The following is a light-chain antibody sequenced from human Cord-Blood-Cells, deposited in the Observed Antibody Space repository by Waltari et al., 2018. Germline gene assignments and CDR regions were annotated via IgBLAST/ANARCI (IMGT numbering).Light chain of an antibody. CDR2: GAS. CDR1: QSVSSN. V-gene: IGKV3-15*01. CDR3: QQYNNWPPWT. Sequence: EIVMTQSPATLSVSPGERATLSCRASQSVSSNLAWYQQKPDQAPRLLIYGASTRATGIPARFSGSGSGTEFTLTISSLQSEDFAVYYYQQYNNWPPWTFGQGTKVEIK. J-gene: IGKJ1*01.